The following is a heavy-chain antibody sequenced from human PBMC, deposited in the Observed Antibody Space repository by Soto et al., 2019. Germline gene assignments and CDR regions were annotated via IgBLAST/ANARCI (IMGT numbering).Heavy chain of an antibody. J-gene: IGHJ4*02. D-gene: IGHD5-18*01. Sequence: ASVKVSCKASGYRFTTHYIHWVRQAPGQGLEWMGRMNVDTGGTTYAHKFQGRVTMTRDTSIRTAYLEVSSVKSDDTAMYYCERDGNFAIRGYSFGFGFWGEGTLVTVSS. V-gene: IGHV1-2*06. CDR1: GYRFTTHY. CDR3: ERDGNFAIRGYSFGFGF. CDR2: MNVDTGGT.